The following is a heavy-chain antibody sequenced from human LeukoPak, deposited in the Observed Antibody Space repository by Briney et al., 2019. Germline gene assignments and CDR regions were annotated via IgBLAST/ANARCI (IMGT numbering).Heavy chain of an antibody. Sequence: PGGSLRLSCAASGFTFSSSEMYWVRQAPGKGLEWVSYISTTGITKYYADSVQGRFTVSRDNGQSLLFLQMNSLRAGDTAIYYCARVFVSGYDVLTGYFRAFDYWGQGALVTVSS. CDR1: GFTFSSSE. D-gene: IGHD3-9*01. J-gene: IGHJ4*02. CDR3: ARVFVSGYDVLTGYFRAFDY. CDR2: ISTTGITK. V-gene: IGHV3-48*03.